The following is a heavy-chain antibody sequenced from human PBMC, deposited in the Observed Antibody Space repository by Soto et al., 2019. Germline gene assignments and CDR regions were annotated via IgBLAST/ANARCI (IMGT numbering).Heavy chain of an antibody. CDR1: GFTFSTSW. D-gene: IGHD3-10*01. CDR2: INGDGSEE. CDR3: AAGFPPDY. J-gene: IGHJ4*02. V-gene: IGHV3-7*01. Sequence: EVQLVESGGVLVQPGGSLRVSCAASGFTFSTSWMNWVRQAPGKGLEWVANINGDGSEEYYVDSVRGRFTISRDNVKNSLFLQMNSLRADDTAVCYCAAGFPPDYWGQGTLVTVSS.